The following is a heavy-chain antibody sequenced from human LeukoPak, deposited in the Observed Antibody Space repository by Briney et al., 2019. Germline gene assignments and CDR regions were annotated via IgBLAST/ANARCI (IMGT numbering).Heavy chain of an antibody. D-gene: IGHD3-10*01. V-gene: IGHV3-21*01. J-gene: IGHJ4*02. CDR2: ISSSSSYI. CDR1: GFTFSSYW. Sequence: GGSLRLSCAASGFTFSSYWMSWVRQAPGKGLEWVSSISSSSSYIYYADSVKGRFTISRDNAKNSLYLQMNSLRAEDTAVYYCARDSGSGSYYDDYWGQGTLVTVSS. CDR3: ARDSGSGSYYDDY.